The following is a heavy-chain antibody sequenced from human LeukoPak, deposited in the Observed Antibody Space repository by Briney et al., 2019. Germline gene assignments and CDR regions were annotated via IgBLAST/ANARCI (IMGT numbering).Heavy chain of an antibody. V-gene: IGHV4-39*01. J-gene: IGHJ6*03. CDR2: IYYSGST. CDR3: ARSSGWYYYYMDV. Sequence: PSETLSLTCTASGGSISSSSYYWGWIRQPPGKGLEWIGSIYYSGSTCYNPSLKSRVTISVDTSKNQFSLKLSSVTAADTAVYYCARSSGWYYYYMDVWGKGTTVTVSS. CDR1: GGSISSSSYY. D-gene: IGHD2-15*01.